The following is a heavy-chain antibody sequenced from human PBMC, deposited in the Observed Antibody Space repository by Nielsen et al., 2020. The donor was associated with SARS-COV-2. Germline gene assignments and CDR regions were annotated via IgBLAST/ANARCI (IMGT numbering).Heavy chain of an antibody. J-gene: IGHJ6*02. V-gene: IGHV3-21*01. CDR1: GLTFSSYS. CDR3: ARVGDLRPLGGMDV. D-gene: IGHD3-10*01. Sequence: GESLKISCADSGLTFSSYSMNWVRQAPGKGLEWVSSISSSSSYIYYADSVKGRFTISRDNAKNSLYLQMNSLRAEDTAVYYCARVGDLRPLGGMDVWGQGTTVTVSS. CDR2: ISSSSSYI.